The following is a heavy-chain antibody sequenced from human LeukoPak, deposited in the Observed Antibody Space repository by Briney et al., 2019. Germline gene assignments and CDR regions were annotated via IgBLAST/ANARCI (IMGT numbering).Heavy chain of an antibody. V-gene: IGHV3-21*01. CDR2: ISTSRSYI. D-gene: IGHD4-11*01. J-gene: IGHJ6*03. CDR3: ARDAMLDYSNPMDV. CDR1: GFTFSTYR. Sequence: PGGSLRLSCAASGFTFSTYRMNWVRQAPGKGLEWVSPISTSRSYIYYADSVKGRFTISRDDAKNSLYLQMNSLRAEDTAVYYCARDAMLDYSNPMDVWGKGTTVTVSS.